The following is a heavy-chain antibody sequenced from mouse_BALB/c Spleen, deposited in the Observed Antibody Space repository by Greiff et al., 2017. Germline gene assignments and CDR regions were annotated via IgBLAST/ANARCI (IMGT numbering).Heavy chain of an antibody. CDR1: GFTFSSFG. CDR2: ISSGSSTI. Sequence: EVKLMESGGGLVQPGGSRKLSCAASGFTFSSFGMHWVRQAPEKGLEWVAYISSGSSTIYYADTVKGRFTISRDNPKNTRFLQMTSLRSEDTALYYCAREGHGNFCAYWGEGTLVTVSA. J-gene: IGHJ3*01. D-gene: IGHD2-1*01. V-gene: IGHV5-17*02. CDR3: AREGHGNFCAY.